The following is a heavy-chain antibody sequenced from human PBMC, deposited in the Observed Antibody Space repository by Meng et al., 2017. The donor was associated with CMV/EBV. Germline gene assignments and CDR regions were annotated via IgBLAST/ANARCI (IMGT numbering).Heavy chain of an antibody. Sequence: GESLKISCAASGFTFSSYSMNWVRQAPGKGPEWVSSISSSSSYIYYADSVKGRFTISRDNARNSLYLQMNSLRAEDTAVYYCARDSLYGGYYYGMDVWGQGTTVTVSS. V-gene: IGHV3-21*01. CDR2: ISSSSSYI. J-gene: IGHJ6*02. CDR3: ARDSLYGGYYYGMDV. D-gene: IGHD2/OR15-2a*01. CDR1: GFTFSSYS.